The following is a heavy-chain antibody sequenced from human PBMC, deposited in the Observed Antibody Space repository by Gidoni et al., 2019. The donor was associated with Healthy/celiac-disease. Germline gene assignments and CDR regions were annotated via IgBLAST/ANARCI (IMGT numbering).Heavy chain of an antibody. CDR2: INPSGGST. Sequence: QVQLVQSGAEVKKPGASVKVFCKASGYTFTSYYMHWVRQAPGQGLEWMGIINPSGGSTSYAQKFQGNVTRNRDTSKSTVYMELSSLRSEDTAVYYCARERMGLLYYYYGMDVWGQGTTVTVSS. D-gene: IGHD1-26*01. CDR3: ARERMGLLYYYYGMDV. CDR1: GYTFTSYY. V-gene: IGHV1-46*03. J-gene: IGHJ6*02.